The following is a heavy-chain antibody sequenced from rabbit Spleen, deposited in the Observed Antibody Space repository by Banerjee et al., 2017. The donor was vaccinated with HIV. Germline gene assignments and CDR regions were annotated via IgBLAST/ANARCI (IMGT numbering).Heavy chain of an antibody. CDR3: AREDVGGSYTL. CDR1: GFDFTSDY. CDR2: IFTAGGTT. J-gene: IGHJ6*01. Sequence: QLKETGGGLVQPGGSLTLSCKASGFDFTSDYMSWVRQAPGKGLEWIGLIFTAGGTTDYASWVNGRFSISNDNAQNTVDLQMNSLTAADTATYFCAREDVGGSYTLWGQGTLVTVS. V-gene: IGHV1S7*01. D-gene: IGHD1-1*01.